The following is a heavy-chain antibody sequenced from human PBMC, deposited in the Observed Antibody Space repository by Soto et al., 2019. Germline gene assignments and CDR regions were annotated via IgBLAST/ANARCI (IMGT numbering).Heavy chain of an antibody. V-gene: IGHV4-30-4*01. J-gene: IGHJ6*02. CDR1: GGSISSVDYY. CDR3: ARDPMPDQYYYGMDV. D-gene: IGHD2-2*01. Sequence: SETLSLTCTVSGGSISSVDYYWSWVRQSPEKGLEWIGYVYYTGSTYYSPSLKSRVSISIDTSKNQFSLNLTSVTAADTAVYYCARDPMPDQYYYGMDVWGQGTTVTVSS. CDR2: VYYTGST.